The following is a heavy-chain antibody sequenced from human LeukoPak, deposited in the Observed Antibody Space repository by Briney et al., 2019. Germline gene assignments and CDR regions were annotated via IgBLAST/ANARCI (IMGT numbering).Heavy chain of an antibody. J-gene: IGHJ4*02. CDR1: GFTFSGSA. CDR2: IRSKADGYAT. D-gene: IGHD3-22*01. V-gene: IGHV3-73*01. Sequence: GGSLRLSCAASGFTFSGSAMHWVRQASGEGLEWVGRIRSKADGYATAYAASVKGRFTISRDDSKNTAYLQMNSLKTEDTAMYYCSSLDSSAYNWGQGTLVTVSS. CDR3: SSLDSSAYN.